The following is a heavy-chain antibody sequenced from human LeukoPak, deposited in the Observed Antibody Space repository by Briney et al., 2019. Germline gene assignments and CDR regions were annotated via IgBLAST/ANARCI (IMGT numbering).Heavy chain of an antibody. V-gene: IGHV3-23*01. D-gene: IGHD3-10*01. J-gene: IGHJ4*02. CDR1: GFTFSSYA. CDR3: AKDIWRVDYYGSGSYSIRKPTEFDY. Sequence: GGSLRLSCAASGFTFSSYAMSWVRQAPGKGLEWVSAISGSGGSTYYADSVKGRFTISRDNSKNTLYLQMNSLRAEDTAVYYCAKDIWRVDYYGSGSYSIRKPTEFDYWGQGTLVTVSS. CDR2: ISGSGGST.